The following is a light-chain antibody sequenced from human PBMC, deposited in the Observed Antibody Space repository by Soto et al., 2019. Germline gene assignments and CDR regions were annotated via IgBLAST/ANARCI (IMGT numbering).Light chain of an antibody. J-gene: IGLJ1*01. CDR3: GSYTRSSTLV. Sequence: QSVLTQPASVSGSPGQSITISCTGTSSDVGGYNYVSWYQQHPGKAPKLMIYDVSNRPSGVSNRFSGSKSGNTASLTISGLQAEDEADYYCGSYTRSSTLVFGTGTKVTVL. CDR2: DVS. V-gene: IGLV2-14*01. CDR1: SSDVGGYNY.